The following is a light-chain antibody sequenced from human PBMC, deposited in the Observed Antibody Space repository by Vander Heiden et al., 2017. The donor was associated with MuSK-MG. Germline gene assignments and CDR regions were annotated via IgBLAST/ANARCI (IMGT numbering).Light chain of an antibody. CDR3: TSRDSSGTHWV. CDR1: SLRSYY. CDR2: GNN. J-gene: IGLJ2*01. V-gene: IGLV3-19*01. Sequence: SSDLTQDHAVSLALVQTVRITCQGDSLRSYYSSWYQQKPGPAPVLVIYGNNNRPSGIPDRFSGSSSGTTASLSINGDQAEDGADYYCTSRDSSGTHWVFGGGTKVTVL.